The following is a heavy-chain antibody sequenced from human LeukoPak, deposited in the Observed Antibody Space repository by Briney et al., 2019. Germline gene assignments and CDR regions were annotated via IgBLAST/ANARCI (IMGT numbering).Heavy chain of an antibody. V-gene: IGHV3-21*01. Sequence: GGSLRLSCAASGFTFSSYSMNWVRQAPGKGLEWVSSISSSSYIYYADSVKGRFTISRDNAKNSLYLQMNSLRAEDTAVYYCARDGYAVLAFDIWGQGTMVTVSS. D-gene: IGHD5-12*01. J-gene: IGHJ3*02. CDR1: GFTFSSYS. CDR3: ARDGYAVLAFDI. CDR2: ISSSSYI.